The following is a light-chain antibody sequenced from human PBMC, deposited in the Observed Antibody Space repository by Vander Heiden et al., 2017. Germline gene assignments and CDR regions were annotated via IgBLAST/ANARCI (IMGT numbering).Light chain of an antibody. Sequence: SYSLTQPPSVSVSPRQTASITCPGDKLGDKYACWYQQKPGQSPVLVIYQDSKRPSGIPERFSGAIPGNTATLTISGTQAMDEADYYCQAWDSSTVVFGGGTKLTVL. V-gene: IGLV3-1*01. CDR1: KLGDKY. CDR2: QDS. J-gene: IGLJ2*01. CDR3: QAWDSSTVV.